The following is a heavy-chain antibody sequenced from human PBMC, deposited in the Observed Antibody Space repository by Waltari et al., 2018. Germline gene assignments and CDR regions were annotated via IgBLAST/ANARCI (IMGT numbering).Heavy chain of an antibody. V-gene: IGHV3-48*03. CDR2: ISKNGYNI. CDR3: TTGGANVVVPAAVTDNFGLDV. D-gene: IGHD6-13*01. CDR1: GVGHYV. Sequence: EAQVVESGGGLAEPGGSLRLSCVFSGVGHYVMNGVIQAPGKGLEWLAYISKNGYNIIYSDSVKGRFTISRDDADNSLYLQMRSLRAEDTAIYYCTTGGANVVVPAAVTDNFGLDVWGHGTTVTVS. J-gene: IGHJ6*02.